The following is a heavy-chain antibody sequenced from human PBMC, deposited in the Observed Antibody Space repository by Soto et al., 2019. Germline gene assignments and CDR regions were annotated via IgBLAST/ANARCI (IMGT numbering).Heavy chain of an antibody. CDR2: IYSGGST. D-gene: IGHD3-22*01. V-gene: IGHV3-53*02. Sequence: EVQLVETGGGLIQPGGSLRLSCAASGFTVSSNYMSWVRQAPGKGLEWVSVIYSGGSTYYADSVKGRFTISRDNSKNTRYLQMNSLRAEDTAVYYCARETSSGYYHYWGQGTLVTVSS. CDR1: GFTVSSNY. J-gene: IGHJ4*02. CDR3: ARETSSGYYHY.